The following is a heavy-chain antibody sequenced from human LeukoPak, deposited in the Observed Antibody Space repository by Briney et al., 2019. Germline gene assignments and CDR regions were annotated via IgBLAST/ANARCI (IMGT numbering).Heavy chain of an antibody. CDR1: GFTFSNFG. D-gene: IGHD3-10*01. Sequence: PGSSLRLSCAASGFTFSNFGMHWVRQAPGKGLEWVAVISDDGSNIHYADSVKGRFTISRDNFRNTLFLQTSSLRGEDTAVYYCAKDRIEWFGELLSSFGFWGQGTLVTVSS. V-gene: IGHV3-30*18. CDR2: ISDDGSNI. J-gene: IGHJ4*02. CDR3: AKDRIEWFGELLSSFGF.